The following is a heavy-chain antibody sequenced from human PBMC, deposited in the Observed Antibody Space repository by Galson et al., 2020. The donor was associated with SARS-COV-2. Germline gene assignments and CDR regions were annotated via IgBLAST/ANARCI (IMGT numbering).Heavy chain of an antibody. D-gene: IGHD3-3*01. CDR3: ASLRGTATTFEN. J-gene: IGHJ4*02. V-gene: IGHV3-7*02. CDR2: INEDGSRK. CDR1: GLNFRTSS. Sequence: QLGESLKISCATSGLNFRTSSMSWVRQGPGKGLEWVASINEDGSRKYYMDSVKGRCTISKDNAKNSLDLQMDSLRVEDTAVYYCASLRGTATTFENWGQGTLVTVSS.